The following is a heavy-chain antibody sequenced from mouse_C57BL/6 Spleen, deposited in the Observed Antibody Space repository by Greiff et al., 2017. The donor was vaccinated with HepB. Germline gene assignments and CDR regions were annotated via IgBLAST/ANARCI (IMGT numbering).Heavy chain of an antibody. CDR1: GYTFTDYY. D-gene: IGHD2-4*01. CDR3: ARSGLRLTDPYYFDY. V-gene: IGHV1-26*01. Sequence: EVQLQQSGPELVKPGASVKISCKASGYTFTDYYMNWVKQSHGKSLEWIGDINPNNGGTSYNQKFKGKATLTVDKSSSTAYMELRSLTSEDSAVYYCARSGLRLTDPYYFDYWGQGTTLTVSS. J-gene: IGHJ2*01. CDR2: INPNNGGT.